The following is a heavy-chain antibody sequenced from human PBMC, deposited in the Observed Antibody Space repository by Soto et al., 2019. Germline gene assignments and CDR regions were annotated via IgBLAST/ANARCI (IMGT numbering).Heavy chain of an antibody. D-gene: IGHD2-15*01. Sequence: EVQLVESGGGLVKPGESLRLSCTASGFTFSIFTLHWVRQAPGKGLEWVSSVNSDNAYIYYADSVRGRFTISRDNAKNSLSLQMNSLRADDTAVYYCARGFCSGGNCNNGLDVWGQGTTVTV. CDR3: ARGFCSGGNCNNGLDV. J-gene: IGHJ6*02. CDR2: VNSDNAYI. CDR1: GFTFSIFT. V-gene: IGHV3-21*01.